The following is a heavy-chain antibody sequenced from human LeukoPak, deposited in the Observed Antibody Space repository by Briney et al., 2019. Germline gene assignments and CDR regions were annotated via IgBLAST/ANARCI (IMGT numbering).Heavy chain of an antibody. Sequence: PSETLSLTCTVSSGSISSYYWSWIRQPAGKGLEWIGRIYTSGSTNYNPSLKSRVTISVDTSKNQFSLKLSSVTAADTAVYYCARDRGYCSSTSCYPLDYWGQGTLVTVSS. D-gene: IGHD2-2*01. J-gene: IGHJ4*02. CDR2: IYTSGST. CDR1: SGSISSYY. V-gene: IGHV4-4*07. CDR3: ARDRGYCSSTSCYPLDY.